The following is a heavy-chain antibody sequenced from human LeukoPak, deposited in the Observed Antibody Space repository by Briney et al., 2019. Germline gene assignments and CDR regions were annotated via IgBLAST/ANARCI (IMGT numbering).Heavy chain of an antibody. CDR1: GGSISSGSYY. J-gene: IGHJ6*03. Sequence: PSETLSLTCTVSGGSISSGSYYWSWIRQPAGKGLEWIGRIYTSGSTNYNPSLKSRVTISIDTSKNQFSLNLSSVTAADTAFYYCARDSSSSLYMDVWGKGTTVTVSS. CDR3: ARDSSSSLYMDV. V-gene: IGHV4-61*02. D-gene: IGHD6-6*01. CDR2: IYTSGST.